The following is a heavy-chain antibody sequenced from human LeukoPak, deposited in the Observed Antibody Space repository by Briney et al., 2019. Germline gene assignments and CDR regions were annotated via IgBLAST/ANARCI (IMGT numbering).Heavy chain of an antibody. J-gene: IGHJ4*02. Sequence: PGGSLRLSCAASGFTFFNTWMSWVRPAPGKGLEWVGRIKSKADGGSTDYAAPVKGRFTFSRDGSKNTLYLQMNSLKTEDTAVYYCTADGCAGGGCFSGHYWGQGTLVTVSS. CDR1: GFTFFNTW. D-gene: IGHD2-15*01. CDR2: IKSKADGGST. V-gene: IGHV3-15*01. CDR3: TADGCAGGGCFSGHY.